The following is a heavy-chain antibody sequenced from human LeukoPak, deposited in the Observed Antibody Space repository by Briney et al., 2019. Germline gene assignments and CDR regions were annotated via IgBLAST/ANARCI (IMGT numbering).Heavy chain of an antibody. CDR2: ISSASGSI. Sequence: GGSLRLSCAASGFTFSSHAMNWVRQAPGKGLEWVSYISSASGSIYYADSVKGRFTISRDNAKNSLFLQMNSLRAEDTAVYYCARLPAYCSSTSCYYDYWGQGTLVTVSS. V-gene: IGHV3-48*04. CDR1: GFTFSSHA. CDR3: ARLPAYCSSTSCYYDY. D-gene: IGHD2-2*01. J-gene: IGHJ4*02.